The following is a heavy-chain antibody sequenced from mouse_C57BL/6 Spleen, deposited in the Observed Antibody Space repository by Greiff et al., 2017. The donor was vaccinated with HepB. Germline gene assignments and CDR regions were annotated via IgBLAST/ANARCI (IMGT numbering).Heavy chain of an antibody. CDR2: IRLKSDNYAT. CDR3: TEGTAVVARGAMDY. J-gene: IGHJ4*01. Sequence: EVKLMESGGGLVQPGGSMKLSCVASGFTFSNYWMNWVRQSPEKGLEWVAQIRLKSDNYATHYAVSVKGRFTISRDDSKSSVYLQINNLRAEDTGIDYCTEGTAVVARGAMDYWGQGTSVTVSS. D-gene: IGHD1-1*01. V-gene: IGHV6-3*01. CDR1: GFTFSNYW.